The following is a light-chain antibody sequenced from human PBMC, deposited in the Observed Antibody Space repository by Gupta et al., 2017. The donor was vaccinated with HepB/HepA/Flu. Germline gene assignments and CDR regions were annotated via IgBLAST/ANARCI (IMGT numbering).Light chain of an antibody. J-gene: IGLJ3*02. CDR2: EVT. CDR3: CSYAGSSILV. Sequence: HSALTQPASVFGSPGQSITISFTGTNSDVGGHDVVPWYQQHPGKVPKLMIYEVTKRPSWISNRFSGSKSGNTASLTISGLQAEDEADYYCCSYAGSSILVFGGGTKLTVL. V-gene: IGLV2-23*02. CDR1: NSDVGGHDV.